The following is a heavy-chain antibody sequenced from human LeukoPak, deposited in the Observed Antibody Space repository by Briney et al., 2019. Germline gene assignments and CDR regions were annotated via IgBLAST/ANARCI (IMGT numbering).Heavy chain of an antibody. V-gene: IGHV3-23*01. D-gene: IGHD3-22*01. Sequence: GGSLRLSCAASGFAFSSYDMTWVRQAPGKGLEWVSGISSIHYNTYYADSVKGRFTISRDNSKNTLYLQMNSLRAEDTAVYYCAKGGTEYYYDSSGYYTEAFDYWGQGTLVTVSS. CDR1: GFAFSSYD. CDR3: AKGGTEYYYDSSGYYTEAFDY. J-gene: IGHJ4*02. CDR2: ISSIHYNT.